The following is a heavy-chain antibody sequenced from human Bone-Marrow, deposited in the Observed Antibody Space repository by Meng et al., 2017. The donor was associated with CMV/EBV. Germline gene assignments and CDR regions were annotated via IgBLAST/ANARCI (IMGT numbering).Heavy chain of an antibody. D-gene: IGHD1-14*01. J-gene: IGHJ6*02. Sequence: ETLSLTCAASGFTFSSYAMSWVRQAPGKGLEWVSVIYSGGSSTYYADSVKGRFTISRDNSKNTLYLQMNSLRAEDTAVYYCAKHHEGNPDYYYGMDVWGQGTTVTVSS. CDR3: AKHHEGNPDYYYGMDV. CDR2: IYSGGSST. V-gene: IGHV3-23*03. CDR1: GFTFSSYA.